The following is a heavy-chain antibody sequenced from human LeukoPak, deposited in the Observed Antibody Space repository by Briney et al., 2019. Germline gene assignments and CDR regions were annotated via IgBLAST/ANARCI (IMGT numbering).Heavy chain of an antibody. J-gene: IGHJ4*02. CDR1: GYTFTGYY. V-gene: IGHV1-18*04. Sequence: ASVKVSCKASGYTFTGYYMPWVRQAPGQGLEWMGWISAYNGNTNYAQKLQGRVTMTTDTSTSTAYMELRSLRSDDTAVYYCARTAAIAAAGPIDYWGQGTLVTVSS. CDR3: ARTAAIAAAGPIDY. D-gene: IGHD6-13*01. CDR2: ISAYNGNT.